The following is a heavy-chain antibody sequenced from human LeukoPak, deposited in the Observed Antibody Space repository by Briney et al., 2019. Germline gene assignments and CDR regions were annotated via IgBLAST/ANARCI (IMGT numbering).Heavy chain of an antibody. V-gene: IGHV3-43*02. Sequence: GGSLRLSCVVSGINFADYAMHWVRRPPGKGLEWVSLISADGGSTFSADSVKGRFSISRDNSKNSLYLQMNSLRSEDTAMYYCAKESGKFDYWGQGTLVAVSS. CDR1: GINFADYA. J-gene: IGHJ4*02. CDR2: ISADGGST. CDR3: AKESGKFDY.